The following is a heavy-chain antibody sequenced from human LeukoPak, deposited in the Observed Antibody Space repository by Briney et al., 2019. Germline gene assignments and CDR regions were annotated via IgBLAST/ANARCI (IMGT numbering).Heavy chain of an antibody. J-gene: IGHJ4*02. V-gene: IGHV5-51*01. D-gene: IGHD6-19*01. CDR3: ARKAVAGPAFDY. Sequence: GESLKISCQGSGYNFPSHWIAWVRQMPGKGLEWMGIIYPDDSDITYSPSSQGQVTISADKSINTAYLQWASLKVSDTAIFYCARKAVAGPAFDYWGQGTLVTVSS. CDR2: IYPDDSDI. CDR1: GYNFPSHW.